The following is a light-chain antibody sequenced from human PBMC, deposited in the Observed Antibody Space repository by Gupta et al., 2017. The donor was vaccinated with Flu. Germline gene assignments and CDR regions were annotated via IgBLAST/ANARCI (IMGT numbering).Light chain of an antibody. CDR1: QNVNTW. J-gene: IGKJ1*01. V-gene: IGKV1-5*03. CDR3: QQYNSDLT. CDR2: KAS. Sequence: DIQMTQSPSTLSASVGDRVTITCRASQNVNTWLALYQQKPGKAPKLLIYKASNLESGVPSRFSGGGSGTEFTLTISSLQPDDFATYYCQQYNSDLTFGQGTKVEIK.